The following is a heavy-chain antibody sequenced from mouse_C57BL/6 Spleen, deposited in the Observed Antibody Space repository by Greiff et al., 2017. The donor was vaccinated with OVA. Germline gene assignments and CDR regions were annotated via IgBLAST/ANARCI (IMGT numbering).Heavy chain of an antibody. CDR1: GYTFTSYW. J-gene: IGHJ4*01. D-gene: IGHD2-12*01. Sequence: QVQLKQPGAELVKPGASVKLSCKASGYTFTSYWMHWVKQRPGRGLEWIGRIDPNSGGTKYNEKFKSKATLTVDKPSSTAYMQLSSLTSEDSAVYYCARMDDEYYYAMDYWGQGTSVTVSS. V-gene: IGHV1-72*01. CDR2: IDPNSGGT. CDR3: ARMDDEYYYAMDY.